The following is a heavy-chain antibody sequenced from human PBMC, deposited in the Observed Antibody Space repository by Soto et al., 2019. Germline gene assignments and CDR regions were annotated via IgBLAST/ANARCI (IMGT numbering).Heavy chain of an antibody. CDR2: IFYSGST. V-gene: IGHV4-31*03. Sequence: SETLSLTCTVSGGSISSGGYYWSWIRQHPGKGLEWIGYIFYSGSTYYNPSLKSRVTLSVDTSKNQFSLKLSSVTAADTAVYYCAREGGIVGATAADYWGQGTLVTVSS. J-gene: IGHJ4*02. CDR3: AREGGIVGATAADY. CDR1: GGSISSGGYY. D-gene: IGHD1-26*01.